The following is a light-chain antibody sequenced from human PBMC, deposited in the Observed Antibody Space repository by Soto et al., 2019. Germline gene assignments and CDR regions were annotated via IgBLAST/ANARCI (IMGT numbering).Light chain of an antibody. CDR1: QSINSW. J-gene: IGKJ3*01. CDR2: DAS. CDR3: QQYDTYSFT. V-gene: IGKV1-5*01. Sequence: DLQMTQSPSTLSASVGDRVTITCRASQSINSWLAWYQQKPGKAPKLLIYDASSLESGVPSRFSGSGSGTEFTLTINSLQPDDFATYYCQQYDTYSFTFGPGTKVDIK.